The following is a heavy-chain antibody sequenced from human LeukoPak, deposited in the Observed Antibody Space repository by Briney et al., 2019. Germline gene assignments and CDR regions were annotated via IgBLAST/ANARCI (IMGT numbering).Heavy chain of an antibody. J-gene: IGHJ4*02. D-gene: IGHD1-26*01. V-gene: IGHV4-61*02. CDR3: ARTSGSYPYFDY. Sequence: SETLSLTCTVSGGSISSGSYYWSWIRQPAGKGLEWIGRIYTSGSTNYNPSLKSRVTISLDTSKNQFSLKLSSVTAADTAVYYCARTSGSYPYFDYWGQGTLVTGSS. CDR2: IYTSGST. CDR1: GGSISSGSYY.